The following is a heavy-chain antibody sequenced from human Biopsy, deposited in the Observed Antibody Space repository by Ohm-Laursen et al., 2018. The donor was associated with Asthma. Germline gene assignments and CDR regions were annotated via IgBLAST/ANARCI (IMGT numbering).Heavy chain of an antibody. CDR3: ARAQDYYDSRGYYRSFDY. CDR2: IYYSGST. D-gene: IGHD3-22*01. Sequence: TLSLTCTVSYGSITSGGYYWTWIRQHPRKGLEWIGFIYYSGSTYYNPPLKSRVSISIDTSKNQFSLKLSSVTAADTAVYYCARAQDYYDSRGYYRSFDYWGQGTLVTVSS. CDR1: YGSITSGGYY. J-gene: IGHJ4*02. V-gene: IGHV4-31*02.